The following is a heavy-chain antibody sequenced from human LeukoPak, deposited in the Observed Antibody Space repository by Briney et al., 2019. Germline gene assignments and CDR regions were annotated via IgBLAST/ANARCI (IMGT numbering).Heavy chain of an antibody. CDR3: ARVYTIFGVVIKYFDY. Sequence: GGSLRLSCAASGFTFSSYETNWVRQAPGKGLEWVSYISSSGSTIYYADSVKGRFTISRDNAKNSLYLQMNSLRAEDTAVYYCARVYTIFGVVIKYFDYWGQGTLVTVSS. V-gene: IGHV3-48*03. D-gene: IGHD3-3*01. CDR1: GFTFSSYE. CDR2: ISSSGSTI. J-gene: IGHJ4*02.